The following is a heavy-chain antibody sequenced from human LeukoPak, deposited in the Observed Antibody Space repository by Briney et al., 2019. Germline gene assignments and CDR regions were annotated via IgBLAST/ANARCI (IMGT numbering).Heavy chain of an antibody. V-gene: IGHV3-7*03. CDR3: ARGGYSFDY. J-gene: IGHJ4*02. CDR1: GITFSPYW. Sequence: GGSLRLSCAASGITFSPYWMSWVRQAPGKGLEWVANINQDGSGRDYVDSVRGRFTISRDNAKNSLYLQMNSLRVEDTAVYYCARGGYSFDYLGQGTLVTVSS. CDR2: INQDGSGR. D-gene: IGHD5-12*01.